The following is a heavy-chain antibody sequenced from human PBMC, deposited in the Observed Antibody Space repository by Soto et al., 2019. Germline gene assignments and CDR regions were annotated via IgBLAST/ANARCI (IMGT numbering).Heavy chain of an antibody. CDR1: GFTFSSYG. CDR3: VSRAVAGTRVDY. J-gene: IGHJ4*02. Sequence: QVQLVESGGGVVQPGRSLRLSCAASGFTFSSYGMHWVRQAPGKGLEWVAVISYDGSNKYYADSVKGRFTISRDNSKNTLYLQMNSLRAEDTAVYYCVSRAVAGTRVDYWGQGTLVTVSS. D-gene: IGHD6-19*01. CDR2: ISYDGSNK. V-gene: IGHV3-30*03.